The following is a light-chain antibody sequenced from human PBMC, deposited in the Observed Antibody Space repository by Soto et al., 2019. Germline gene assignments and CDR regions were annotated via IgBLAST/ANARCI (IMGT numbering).Light chain of an antibody. CDR1: QTINNW. J-gene: IGKJ1*01. Sequence: DIQMTQSPSTLSASIGDRVTITCRASQTINNWLAWYQQKPGKAPNLLIYHASNLETGVPSRFSGSAFGTEFPLPISSLQPDDFETYYYQHYNSYPWTFGQGTKVKIK. CDR2: HAS. V-gene: IGKV1-5*01. CDR3: QHYNSYPWT.